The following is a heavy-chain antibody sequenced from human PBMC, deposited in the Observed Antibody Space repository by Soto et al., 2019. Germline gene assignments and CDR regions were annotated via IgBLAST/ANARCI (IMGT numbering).Heavy chain of an antibody. D-gene: IGHD3-22*01. CDR1: GGTFSSYA. CDR2: IIPIFGTA. V-gene: IGHV1-69*13. J-gene: IGHJ5*02. CDR3: ARDFYYYDSSGYYWKNWFDP. Sequence: GASVKVSCKASGGTFSSYAISWVRQAPGQGLEWMGGIIPIFGTANYAQKFQGRVTITADESTSTAYMELSSLRSEDTAVYYCARDFYYYDSSGYYWKNWFDPWGQGTLVTVPQ.